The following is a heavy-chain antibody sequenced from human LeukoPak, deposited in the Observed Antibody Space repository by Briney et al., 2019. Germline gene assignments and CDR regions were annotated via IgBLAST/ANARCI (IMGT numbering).Heavy chain of an antibody. V-gene: IGHV4-61*02. CDR3: ARDMGTYYYDSSGYYYVGYFDY. Sequence: SETLSLTCTVSGNSISSGDNYWSWIRQPAGKGLEWIGRIYTSGRTSYNPSLKSRVTLSVDTSKNQFSLRLSSVTAADTAVYYCARDMGTYYYDSSGYYYVGYFDYWGQGTLVTVSS. CDR1: GNSISSGDNY. D-gene: IGHD3-22*01. CDR2: IYTSGRT. J-gene: IGHJ4*02.